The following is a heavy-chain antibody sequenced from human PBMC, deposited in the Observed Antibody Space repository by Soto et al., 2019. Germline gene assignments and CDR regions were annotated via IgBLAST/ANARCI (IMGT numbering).Heavy chain of an antibody. V-gene: IGHV3-15*05. Sequence: GGFLRVSWAAVGGILNKAFGAWVSQAPGKGLEWVGRIKNKDSGGTTEYSSSVIGRFSISRDDSTNTLYLQMNSLKTEDTAVYYCATEGGYSGSNFFGDYWGQGTLVTVSS. CDR2: IKNKDSGGTT. CDR3: ATEGGYSGSNFFGDY. J-gene: IGHJ4*02. CDR1: GGILNKAF. D-gene: IGHD1-26*01.